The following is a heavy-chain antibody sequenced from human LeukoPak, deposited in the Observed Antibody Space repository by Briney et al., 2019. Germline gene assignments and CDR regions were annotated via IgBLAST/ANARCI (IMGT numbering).Heavy chain of an antibody. CDR1: GGSISSSSYY. V-gene: IGHV4-39*07. J-gene: IGHJ4*02. Sequence: SETLSLTCTVSGGSISSSSYYWGWIRQPPGKGLEWIGSIYYSGSTYYNPSLKSRVTISVDTSKNQFSLKLSSVTAADTAVYYCAYGGNYAYYFDYWGQGTLVTVSS. D-gene: IGHD4-23*01. CDR2: IYYSGST. CDR3: AYGGNYAYYFDY.